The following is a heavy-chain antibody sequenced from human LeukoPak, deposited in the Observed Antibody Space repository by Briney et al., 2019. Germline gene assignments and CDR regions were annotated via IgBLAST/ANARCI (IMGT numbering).Heavy chain of an antibody. D-gene: IGHD6-6*01. CDR3: ARAHNIAARRAYYYMDV. CDR1: GGSISSGGYY. Sequence: SQTLYLTCTVSGGSISSGGYYWSWIRQPPGKGLEWIGYIYHSGSTYYNPSLKSRVTISVDRSKNQFSLKLSSVTAADTAVYYCARAHNIAARRAYYYMDVWGKGTTVTVSS. V-gene: IGHV4-30-2*01. J-gene: IGHJ6*03. CDR2: IYHSGST.